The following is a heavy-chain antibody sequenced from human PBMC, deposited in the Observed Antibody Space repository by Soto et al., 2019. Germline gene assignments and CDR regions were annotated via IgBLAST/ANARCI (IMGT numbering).Heavy chain of an antibody. Sequence: VQLVESGGGVVQPGRSLRLSCAASGFTFSSYAMHWVRQAPGKGLEWVAVISYDGRSKNQADSVKGRFTISRDNPRNTLYLQVNSLRVEDTAVYYCASDRGTHWGQGTLVTVSS. V-gene: IGHV3-30*04. J-gene: IGHJ4*02. CDR1: GFTFSSYA. CDR3: ASDRGTH. CDR2: ISYDGRSK. D-gene: IGHD1-26*01.